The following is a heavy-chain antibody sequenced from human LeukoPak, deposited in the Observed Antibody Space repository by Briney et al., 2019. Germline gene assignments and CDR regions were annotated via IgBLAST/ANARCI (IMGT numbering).Heavy chain of an antibody. J-gene: IGHJ4*02. Sequence: PGGSLRLSCAASGSTFSSYEMNWVRQAPGKGLEWVSYITRSGDTIYYADSVKGRFTISRDNAKNSLYLQMNSLRAEDMAVYYCARDQPSSWYYFDYWGQGTLVTVSS. CDR1: GSTFSSYE. CDR3: ARDQPSSWYYFDY. D-gene: IGHD6-13*01. V-gene: IGHV3-48*03. CDR2: ITRSGDTI.